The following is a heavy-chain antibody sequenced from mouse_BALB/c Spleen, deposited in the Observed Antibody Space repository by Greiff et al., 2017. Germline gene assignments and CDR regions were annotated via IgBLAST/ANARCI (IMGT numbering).Heavy chain of an antibody. Sequence: DVQLVESGGGLVKPGGSLKLSCAASGFTFSSYTMSWVRQTPEKRLEWVATISSGGSYTYYPDSVKGRFTISRDNAKNTLYLQMSSLKSEDTAMYYCTRDGTEAMDYWGQGTSVTVSS. CDR3: TRDGTEAMDY. V-gene: IGHV5-6-4*01. D-gene: IGHD2-14*01. CDR1: GFTFSSYT. J-gene: IGHJ4*01. CDR2: ISSGGSYT.